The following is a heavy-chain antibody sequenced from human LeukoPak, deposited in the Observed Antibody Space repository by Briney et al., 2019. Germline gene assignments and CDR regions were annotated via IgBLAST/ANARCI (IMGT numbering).Heavy chain of an antibody. CDR2: VYYSGST. CDR1: GGSISSYY. Sequence: SETLSLTCTVSGGSISSYYWSWIRQPPGKGLEWIGYVYYSGSTNYSPSLKSRVTISVDTSKNQFSLKLSSVTAADTAVYYCARSEYSYGADAFDIWGQGTMVTVSS. V-gene: IGHV4-59*01. J-gene: IGHJ3*02. D-gene: IGHD5-18*01. CDR3: ARSEYSYGADAFDI.